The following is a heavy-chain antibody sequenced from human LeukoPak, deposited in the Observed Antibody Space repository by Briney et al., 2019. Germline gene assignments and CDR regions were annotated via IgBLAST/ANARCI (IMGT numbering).Heavy chain of an antibody. D-gene: IGHD6-6*01. J-gene: IGHJ3*02. CDR1: GDSISAGTYY. CDR2: IHYSGGT. V-gene: IGHV4-39*07. Sequence: SETLSLTCTVSGDSISAGTYYWGWIRQPPGKGLEWIGTIHYSGGTYYNPSLKSRVTISVDRSKNQFSLKLSSVTAADTAVYYCARDFEYSTTADAFDIWGQGTMVTVSS. CDR3: ARDFEYSTTADAFDI.